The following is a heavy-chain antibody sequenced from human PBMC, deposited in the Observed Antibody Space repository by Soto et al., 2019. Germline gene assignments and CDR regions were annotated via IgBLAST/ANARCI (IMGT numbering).Heavy chain of an antibody. CDR2: ISYDGSNK. J-gene: IGHJ4*02. CDR1: GFTFSSYG. V-gene: IGHV3-30*18. D-gene: IGHD6-13*01. Sequence: QVQLVESGGGVVQPGRSLRLSCAASGFTFSSYGMHWVRQAPGKGLEWVAVISYDGSNKYYADSVKGRFTISRDNSKNTLYLQMNSLGAEDTAVYYCAKPQGYSSSWTDYWGQGTLVTVSS. CDR3: AKPQGYSSSWTDY.